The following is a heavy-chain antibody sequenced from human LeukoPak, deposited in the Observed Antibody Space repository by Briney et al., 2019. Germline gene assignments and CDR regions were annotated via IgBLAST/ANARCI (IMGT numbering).Heavy chain of an antibody. CDR1: GFTFSSYW. V-gene: IGHV3-74*01. D-gene: IGHD3-22*01. CDR2: INTDGSST. J-gene: IGHJ5*02. Sequence: GSLRLSCAASGFTFSSYWMHWVRQAPGEGLVWVSRINTDGSSTSYADSVKGRFTISRDNAKNTLYLQMNSLRAEDTAVYYCARDQPSQYYYDSSGYYSFDPWGQGTLVTVSS. CDR3: ARDQPSQYYYDSSGYYSFDP.